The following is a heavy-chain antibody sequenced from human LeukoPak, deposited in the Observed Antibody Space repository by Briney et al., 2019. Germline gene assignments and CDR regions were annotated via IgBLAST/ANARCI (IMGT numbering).Heavy chain of an antibody. CDR2: IYTSGST. V-gene: IGHV4-61*02. D-gene: IGHD3-22*01. CDR3: ARCYYYDREAFDI. J-gene: IGHJ3*02. Sequence: ASQTLSLTCTVSGGSISSGSYYWSWIRQPAGKGLEWIGRIYTSGSTNYNPSLKSRVTISVGTSKNQFSLKLSSVTAADTAVYYCARCYYYDREAFDIWGQGTMVTVSS. CDR1: GGSISSGSYY.